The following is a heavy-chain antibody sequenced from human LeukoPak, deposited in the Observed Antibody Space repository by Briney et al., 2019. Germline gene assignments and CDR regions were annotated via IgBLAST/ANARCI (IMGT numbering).Heavy chain of an antibody. V-gene: IGHV3-23*01. CDR3: SKKGQAEDYGKPD. CDR2: ISTSGAYT. D-gene: IGHD4-17*01. J-gene: IGHJ4*02. Sequence: GGSLRLSCTASGFTFSSHVMHWVRQAPGKGLECVSSISTSGAYTTYADSVKDRFTISRDNSKNTLYLQMNSLRGEDTAVYYCSKKGQAEDYGKPDWGQGTWSPSPQ. CDR1: GFTFSSHV.